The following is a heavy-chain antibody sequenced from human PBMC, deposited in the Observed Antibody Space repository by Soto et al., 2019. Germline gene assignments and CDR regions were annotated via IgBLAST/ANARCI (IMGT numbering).Heavy chain of an antibody. CDR1: GFTLCNFA. Sequence: EVQVLESGGGLVQPGGSLRLSCAASGFTLCNFALSWVRQAPGKGLEWVAVISDRGGSTDYAASVKGRFTISRDNSNTTVYLQMNNLRAEDTAVYYCARDEYYYASSGYYRFDQWGQGTLVTVSA. CDR3: ARDEYYYASSGYYRFDQ. V-gene: IGHV3-23*01. CDR2: ISDRGGST. J-gene: IGHJ4*02. D-gene: IGHD3-22*01.